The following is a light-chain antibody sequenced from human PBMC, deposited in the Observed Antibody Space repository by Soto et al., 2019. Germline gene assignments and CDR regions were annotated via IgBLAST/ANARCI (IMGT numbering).Light chain of an antibody. CDR2: GAS. J-gene: IGKJ1*01. CDR1: QSVTSSY. CDR3: QQYGSIPPT. V-gene: IGKV3-20*01. Sequence: EIVLTQSPGTLSLSPGERATLSCRASQSVTSSYLAWYQQKPGQAPRLLIYGASSRATGIPDRFSGSGSGTDFTLTISRLEPEDFAVYYCQQYGSIPPTFGQGTKVDIK.